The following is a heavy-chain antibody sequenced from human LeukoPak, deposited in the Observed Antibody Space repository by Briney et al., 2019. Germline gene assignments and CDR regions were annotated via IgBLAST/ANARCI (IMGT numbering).Heavy chain of an antibody. CDR3: ARAIDYYDSSGYGDY. Sequence: ASVKVSCKASGGTFSSYAISWVRQAPGQGLEWMGWISAYNGNTNYAQKLQGRVTMTTDTSTSTAYMELRSLRSDDTAVYYCARAIDYYDSSGYGDYWGQGTLVTVSS. CDR1: GGTFSSYA. D-gene: IGHD3-22*01. J-gene: IGHJ4*02. CDR2: ISAYNGNT. V-gene: IGHV1-18*01.